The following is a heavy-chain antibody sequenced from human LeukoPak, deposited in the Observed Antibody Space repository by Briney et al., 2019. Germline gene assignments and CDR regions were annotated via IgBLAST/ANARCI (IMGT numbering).Heavy chain of an antibody. CDR1: GFTFSSYA. CDR3: ARPHGSGSWSFYPY. D-gene: IGHD3-10*01. Sequence: GGSLRLSCAASGFTFSSYAMHWVRQAPGKGLEWVAVISYDGSNKYYADSVKGRFTISRDNSKNTLYLQMNSLRAEDTAVYYCARPHGSGSWSFYPYWGQGTLVTVSS. CDR2: ISYDGSNK. V-gene: IGHV3-30-3*01. J-gene: IGHJ4*02.